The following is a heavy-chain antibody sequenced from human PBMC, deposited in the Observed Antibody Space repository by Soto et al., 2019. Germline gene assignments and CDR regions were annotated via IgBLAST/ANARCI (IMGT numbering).Heavy chain of an antibody. CDR2: ISYTGDT. V-gene: IGHV4-61*01. D-gene: IGHD1-26*01. Sequence: SETLSLTCSVSGDSVSSDRYFWTWLRQPPGKGLEWIAYISYTGDTNYTPSLKSRVTISVDTSRNQFSLTLTSVTAADTAVYFCARIVVGATVDLWGQGSLVTVSS. CDR1: GDSVSSDRYF. CDR3: ARIVVGATVDL. J-gene: IGHJ5*02.